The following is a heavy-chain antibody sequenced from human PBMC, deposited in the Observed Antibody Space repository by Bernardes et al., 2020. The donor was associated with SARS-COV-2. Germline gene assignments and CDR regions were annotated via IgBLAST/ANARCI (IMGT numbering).Heavy chain of an antibody. Sequence: GGSLRLSRAASGFTFSGYWMHWVRQAPGKGLVWVARIKSDGSSTNYADAVKGRFTISRDNVNNKLYLQMNDLRVEDTAVYYCARGTGNYGDWDYWGRGTLVTVSS. CDR1: GFTFSGYW. D-gene: IGHD1-7*01. V-gene: IGHV3-74*01. CDR3: ARGTGNYGDWDY. J-gene: IGHJ4*02. CDR2: IKSDGSST.